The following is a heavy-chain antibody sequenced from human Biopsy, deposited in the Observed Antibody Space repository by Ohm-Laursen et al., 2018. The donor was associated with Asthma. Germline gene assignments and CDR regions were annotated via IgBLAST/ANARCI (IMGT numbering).Heavy chain of an antibody. CDR2: ISYSGST. V-gene: IGHV4-61*08. CDR3: ARVPTTLRYFDL. Sequence: SDTLSLTYTVSGAYIGTPDYHWSWIRQSPGKGLEWVSYISYSGSTDYNPSLESRLTISMDTSKNQFSLKLSSVTAADTAVYYCARVPTTLRYFDLWGRGTLVTVSS. J-gene: IGHJ2*01. D-gene: IGHD2-15*01. CDR1: GAYIGTPDYH.